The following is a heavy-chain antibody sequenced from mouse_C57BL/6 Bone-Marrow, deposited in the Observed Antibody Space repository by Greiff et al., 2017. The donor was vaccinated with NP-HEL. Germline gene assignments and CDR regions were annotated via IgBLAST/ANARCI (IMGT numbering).Heavy chain of an antibody. D-gene: IGHD2-5*01. CDR3: TTPPYYSNYDWYFDV. Sequence: VQLQQSGAELVRPGASVKLSCTASGFNIKDDYMHWVKQRPEQGLEWIGWIDPENGDTEYASKFQGKATITADTSSNTAYLQLSSLTSEDTAVYYCTTPPYYSNYDWYFDVWGTGTTVTVSS. V-gene: IGHV14-4*01. J-gene: IGHJ1*03. CDR1: GFNIKDDY. CDR2: IDPENGDT.